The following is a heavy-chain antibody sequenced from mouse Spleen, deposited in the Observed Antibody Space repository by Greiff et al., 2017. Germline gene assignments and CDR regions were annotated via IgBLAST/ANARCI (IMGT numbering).Heavy chain of an antibody. J-gene: IGHJ2*01. D-gene: IGHD1-1*01. CDR2: IYPGNSDT. CDR3: TFITTVVATPDY. CDR1: GYTFTSYW. V-gene: IGHV1-5*01. Sequence: EVQLQQSGTVLARPGASVKMSCKTSGYTFTSYWMHWVKQRPGQGLEWIGAIYPGNSDTSYNQKFKGKAKLTAVTSASTAYMELSSLTNEDSAVYYCTFITTVVATPDYWGQGTTLTVSS.